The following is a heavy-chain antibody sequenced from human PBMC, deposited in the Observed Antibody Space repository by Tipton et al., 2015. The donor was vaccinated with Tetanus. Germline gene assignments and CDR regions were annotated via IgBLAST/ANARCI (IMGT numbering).Heavy chain of an antibody. J-gene: IGHJ6*02. CDR3: ARSGYYSRAYYHYRMDV. D-gene: IGHD3-9*01. CDR1: GGSSSSFY. V-gene: IGHV4-34*01. CDR2: INQRGTT. Sequence: TLSLTCEVSGGSSSSFYWSWIRQPPGGGLEWIGEINQRGTTYNPSLKSRVTISVDTSKNQFSLNLSSVTAADTAVYYCARSGYYSRAYYHYRMDVWGQGTTVSVSS.